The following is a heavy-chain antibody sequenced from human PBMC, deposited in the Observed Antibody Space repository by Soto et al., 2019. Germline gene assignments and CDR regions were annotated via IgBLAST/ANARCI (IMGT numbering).Heavy chain of an antibody. CDR1: GFTFSSYG. D-gene: IGHD6-6*01. J-gene: IGHJ5*02. Sequence: GGSLRLSCAASGFTFSSYGMHWVRQAPGKGLEWVAVISYDGSNKYYADSVKGRFTISRDNSKNTLYLQMNSLKAEDTAVYYCAKARAYSSSSDWFDPWGKGTLVTVSS. CDR3: AKARAYSSSSDWFDP. V-gene: IGHV3-30*18. CDR2: ISYDGSNK.